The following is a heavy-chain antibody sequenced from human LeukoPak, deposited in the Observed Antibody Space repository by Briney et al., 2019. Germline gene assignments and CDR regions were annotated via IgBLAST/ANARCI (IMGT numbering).Heavy chain of an antibody. CDR3: ARDFYRANAHDAFDI. D-gene: IGHD3-3*01. CDR2: IYYSGST. J-gene: IGHJ3*02. CDR1: GGSISSGDYY. Sequence: SETLSLTCTVSGGSISSGDYYWSWIRQPPGKGLEWIGYIYYSGSTYYNPSLKSRVTISVDTSKNQFSLKLSSVTAADTAVYYCARDFYRANAHDAFDIWGQGTMVTVSS. V-gene: IGHV4-30-4*08.